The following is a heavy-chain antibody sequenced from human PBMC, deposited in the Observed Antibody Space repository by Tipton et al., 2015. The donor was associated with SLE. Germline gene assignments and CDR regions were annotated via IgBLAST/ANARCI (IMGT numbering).Heavy chain of an antibody. D-gene: IGHD1-26*01. Sequence: TLSLTCTVSGGSISSGSYYWSWIRQTAVKGLEWIGYMSTSGSTNSKPSLKSRVTISVDTPKNQFSLKLSSVTAADTAVYYCARDSGSYSENYYGMDVWGQGTTVTVSS. CDR1: GGSISSGSYY. CDR3: ARDSGSYSENYYGMDV. CDR2: MSTSGST. V-gene: IGHV4-61*09. J-gene: IGHJ6*02.